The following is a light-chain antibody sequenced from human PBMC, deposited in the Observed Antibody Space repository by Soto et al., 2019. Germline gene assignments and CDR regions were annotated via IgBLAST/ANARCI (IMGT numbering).Light chain of an antibody. CDR1: QSVSSY. CDR3: QHRSNWPT. CDR2: DAS. Sequence: EIVLTQSPATLSLSPGERATLSCRASQSVSSYLAWYQQKPGQAPRLLIYDASNRATGIPARFSGSGSGTDFTLTISSLEPEDFAVYYGQHRSNWPTFGPGTKVDSK. J-gene: IGKJ3*01. V-gene: IGKV3-11*01.